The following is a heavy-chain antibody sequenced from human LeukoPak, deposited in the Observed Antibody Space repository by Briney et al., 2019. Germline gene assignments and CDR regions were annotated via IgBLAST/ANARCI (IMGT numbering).Heavy chain of an antibody. J-gene: IGHJ6*03. CDR2: ISAYNGNT. Sequence: ASVKVSCKASGYTFTSYGISWVRQAPGQGLEWMGWISAYNGNTNYAQKLRGRVTMTTDTSTSTAYMELRSLRSDDTAVYYCARRDSSGYVPYYYYYYMDVWGKGTTVTVSS. CDR1: GYTFTSYG. CDR3: ARRDSSGYVPYYYYYYMDV. D-gene: IGHD3-22*01. V-gene: IGHV1-18*01.